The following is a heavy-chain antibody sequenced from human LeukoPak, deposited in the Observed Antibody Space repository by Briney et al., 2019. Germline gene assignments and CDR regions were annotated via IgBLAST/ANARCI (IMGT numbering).Heavy chain of an antibody. Sequence: GGSLRLSCAASGFTFSSYAMSWVRQAPGKGLEWVSVLYSGGTTYYADSVKDRFTISRDNSKNTLYLQMKSLRAEDTAVYYCARGGESPSAFDYWGQGTLVTVSS. CDR3: ARGGESPSAFDY. V-gene: IGHV3-23*03. CDR1: GFTFSSYA. CDR2: LYSGGTT. D-gene: IGHD3-10*01. J-gene: IGHJ4*02.